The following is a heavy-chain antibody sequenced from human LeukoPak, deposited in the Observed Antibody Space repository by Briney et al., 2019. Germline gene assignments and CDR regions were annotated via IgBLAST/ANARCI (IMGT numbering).Heavy chain of an antibody. V-gene: IGHV3-21*04. CDR3: AKDRADYYDYVWGSYRNDAFDI. J-gene: IGHJ3*02. Sequence: PGGSLRLSCAASGFTFSSYSMNWVRQAPGKGLEWVSSISGSSSYIYYADSVKGRFTISRDNARNSLYLQMNSLRAEDTAVYYCAKDRADYYDYVWGSYRNDAFDIWGQGTMVTVSS. D-gene: IGHD3-16*02. CDR1: GFTFSSYS. CDR2: ISGSSSYI.